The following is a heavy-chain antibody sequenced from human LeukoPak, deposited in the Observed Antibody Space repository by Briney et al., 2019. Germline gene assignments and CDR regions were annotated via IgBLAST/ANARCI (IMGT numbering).Heavy chain of an antibody. V-gene: IGHV4-34*01. D-gene: IGHD1-26*01. Sequence: SETLSLTCAVYGGSFSGYYWSWIRQPPGKGLEWIGEINHSGSTNYNPSPKSRVTISVDRSKDQFSLELSSVTAADTAVYYCATTTIRLGYWGQGTLVTVSS. CDR1: GGSFSGYY. J-gene: IGHJ4*02. CDR2: INHSGST. CDR3: ATTTIRLGY.